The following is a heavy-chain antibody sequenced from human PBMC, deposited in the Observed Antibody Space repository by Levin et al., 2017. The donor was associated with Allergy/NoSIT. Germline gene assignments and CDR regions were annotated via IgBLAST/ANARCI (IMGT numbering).Heavy chain of an antibody. D-gene: IGHD1-26*01. V-gene: IGHV3-23*01. CDR3: ARMDELLISGTYSPVDY. Sequence: GESLKISCAASGFTFSSYAMSWVRQAPGKGLEWVSAISGSGGSTYYADSVKGRFTISRDNSKNTLYLQMNSLRAEDTAVYYCARMDELLISGTYSPVDYWGQGTLVTVSS. J-gene: IGHJ4*02. CDR2: ISGSGGST. CDR1: GFTFSSYA.